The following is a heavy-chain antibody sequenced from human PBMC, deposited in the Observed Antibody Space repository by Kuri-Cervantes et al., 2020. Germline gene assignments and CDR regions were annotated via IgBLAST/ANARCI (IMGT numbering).Heavy chain of an antibody. CDR3: TSVWGYGDIYYMDV. J-gene: IGHJ6*03. V-gene: IGHV3-30*03. D-gene: IGHD4-17*01. CDR2: ISYDGSNK. CDR1: GFTFSSYG. Sequence: GESLKISCAASGFTFSSYGMHWVRQAPGKGLEWVAVISYDGSNKYYADSVKGRFTISRDNSKNTLYLQMNSLRAEDTAVYYCTSVWGYGDIYYMDVWGKGTTVTVSS.